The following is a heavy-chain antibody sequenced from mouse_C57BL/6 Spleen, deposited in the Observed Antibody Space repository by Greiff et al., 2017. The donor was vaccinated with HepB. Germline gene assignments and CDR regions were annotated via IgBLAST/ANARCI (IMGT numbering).Heavy chain of an antibody. V-gene: IGHV3-6*01. D-gene: IGHD3-2*02. Sequence: DVKLQESGPGLVKPSQSLSLTCSVTGYSITSGYYWNWIRQFPGNKLEWMGYISYDGSNNYNPSLKNRISITRDTSKNQFFLKLNSVTTEDTATYDCAKGGHLRVGRFAYWGQGTLVTVSA. J-gene: IGHJ3*01. CDR2: ISYDGSN. CDR1: GYSITSGYY. CDR3: AKGGHLRVGRFAY.